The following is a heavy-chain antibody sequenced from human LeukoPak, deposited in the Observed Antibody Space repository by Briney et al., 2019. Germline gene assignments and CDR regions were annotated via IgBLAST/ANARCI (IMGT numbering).Heavy chain of an antibody. CDR1: GFTFSSFE. D-gene: IGHD5-12*01. CDR2: ISSSGSGI. CDR3: ARDGGYGDYLDY. Sequence: TGGSLRLSCAASGFTFSSFEMNWVRQAPGKGLEWVSYISSSGSGIYYADSVKGRFTISRDNAKNSLYLQMNSLRAEDTAVYYCARDGGYGDYLDYWGQGTLVTVSS. J-gene: IGHJ4*02. V-gene: IGHV3-48*03.